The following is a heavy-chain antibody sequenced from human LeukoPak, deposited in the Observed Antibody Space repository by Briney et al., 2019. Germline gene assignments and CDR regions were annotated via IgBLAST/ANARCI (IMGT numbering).Heavy chain of an antibody. CDR2: INAGNGNT. J-gene: IGHJ4*02. V-gene: IGHV1-3*01. CDR1: GYTFNSYA. CDR3: ARGEGVPAATETLDY. D-gene: IGHD2-2*01. Sequence: ASVKVSCKASGYTFNSYAMHWVRQAPGQRLEWMGWINAGNGNTKYSQKFQGRVTITRDTSASTAYMELSSLRSEDTAVYYCARGEGVPAATETLDYWGQGTLVTVSS.